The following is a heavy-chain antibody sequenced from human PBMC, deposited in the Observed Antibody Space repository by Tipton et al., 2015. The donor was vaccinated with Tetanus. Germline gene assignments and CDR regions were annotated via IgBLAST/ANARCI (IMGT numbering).Heavy chain of an antibody. V-gene: IGHV3-49*03. J-gene: IGHJ4*02. CDR2: IRSKAYGGTT. Sequence: SLRLSCTASGFTFGDYAMSWFRQAPGKGLEWVGFIRSKAYGGTTEYAASVKGRFTISRDDSKSIAYLQMNSLKTEDTAVYYCTRDRGYYGSGSYTYFDYWGQGTLVTVSS. CDR1: GFTFGDYA. CDR3: TRDRGYYGSGSYTYFDY. D-gene: IGHD3-10*01.